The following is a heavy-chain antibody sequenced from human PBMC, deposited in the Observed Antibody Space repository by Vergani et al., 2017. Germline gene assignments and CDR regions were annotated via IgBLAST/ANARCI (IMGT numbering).Heavy chain of an antibody. J-gene: IGHJ4*02. CDR3: ARLLYPRYYFDY. Sequence: QVQLVQSGAEVKKPGSSVKVSCKASGGTFSSYAISWVRQAPGQGLEWMGGIIPIFGTANYAQKFQGRVTITADESTSTAYMELSRLRSDDTAVYYCARLLYPRYYFDYWGQGTLVTVSS. D-gene: IGHD2-8*01. V-gene: IGHV1-69*01. CDR2: IIPIFGTA. CDR1: GGTFSSYA.